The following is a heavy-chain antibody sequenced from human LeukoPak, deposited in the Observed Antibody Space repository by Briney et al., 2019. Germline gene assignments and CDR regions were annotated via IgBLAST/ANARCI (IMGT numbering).Heavy chain of an antibody. CDR3: AKSIAPRPYYYYDSMDV. D-gene: IGHD6-6*01. Sequence: GASVKVSCTASGYTFTSYGISWLRQAPGQGLEWMGWISAYNGNTNYAQKLQGRVTMTTDTSTSTAYMELRSLRSDDTAVYYSAKSIAPRPYYYYDSMDVWGKGTTVTVSS. V-gene: IGHV1-18*01. CDR2: ISAYNGNT. CDR1: GYTFTSYG. J-gene: IGHJ6*03.